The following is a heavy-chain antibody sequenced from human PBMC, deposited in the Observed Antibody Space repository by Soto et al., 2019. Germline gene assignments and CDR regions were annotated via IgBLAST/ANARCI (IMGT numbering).Heavy chain of an antibody. CDR3: ARQHGSSSWYVDY. D-gene: IGHD6-13*01. V-gene: IGHV5-51*01. J-gene: IGHJ4*02. CDR2: IYPGDSDT. Sequence: RGESLKISCKGSGYSFTSYWIGWVRQMPGKGLAWMGIIYPGDSDTRYSPSFQGQVTISADKSISTAYLQWSSLKASDTAMHYCARQHGSSSWYVDYWGQGTLVTVS. CDR1: GYSFTSYW.